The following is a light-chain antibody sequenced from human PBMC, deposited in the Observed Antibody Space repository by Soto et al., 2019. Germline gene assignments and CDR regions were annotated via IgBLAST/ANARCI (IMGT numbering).Light chain of an antibody. V-gene: IGLV3-1*01. Sequence: SYELTQPFSVSVSPGQTASITCSGDKLGDKYTCWYQQKPGQSPVLVIYQDRKRPSGIPERFSGSNSGNTATLTISGTQTLDEADYYCQAWDGRSGVFGSGTKLTVL. CDR2: QDR. CDR1: KLGDKY. J-gene: IGLJ1*01. CDR3: QAWDGRSGV.